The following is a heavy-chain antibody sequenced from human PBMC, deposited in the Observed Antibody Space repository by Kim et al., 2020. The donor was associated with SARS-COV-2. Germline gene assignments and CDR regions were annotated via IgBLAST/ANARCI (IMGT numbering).Heavy chain of an antibody. J-gene: IGHJ6*02. CDR2: INAGNGNT. CDR1: GYTFTSYA. CDR3: AKAHHPAIYYYGSGSYYTSYYYYGMDV. D-gene: IGHD3-10*01. Sequence: ASVKVSCKASGYTFTSYAMHWVRQAPGQRLEWMGWINAGNGNTKYSQKFQGRVTITRDTSASTAYMELSSLRSEDTAVYYCAKAHHPAIYYYGSGSYYTSYYYYGMDVWGQGTTVTVSS. V-gene: IGHV1-3*01.